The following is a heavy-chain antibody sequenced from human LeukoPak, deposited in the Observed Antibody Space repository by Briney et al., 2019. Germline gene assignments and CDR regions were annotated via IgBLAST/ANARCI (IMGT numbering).Heavy chain of an antibody. CDR3: ARVRLRYFDPDHGFDI. D-gene: IGHD3-9*01. Sequence: GGSLRLSCAASAFTFSSYGMHWVRQAPGKGLEWVAFIRYDGSNKYYADSVKGRFTISRDNSRNTLYLQMNSLRAEDTAVYYCARVRLRYFDPDHGFDIWGQGTMVTVSS. J-gene: IGHJ3*02. CDR1: AFTFSSYG. V-gene: IGHV3-30*02. CDR2: IRYDGSNK.